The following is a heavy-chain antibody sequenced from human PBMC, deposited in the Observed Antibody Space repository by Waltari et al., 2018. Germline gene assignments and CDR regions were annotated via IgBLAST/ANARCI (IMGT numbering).Heavy chain of an antibody. V-gene: IGHV7-4-1*02. Sequence: QVQLVQSESKLKKPGASVKIACKASGYTFTNFAIDWLRQAPGQGLEWMGWISTATGNPTDARDFTGRFDFSLDTSVSTAYLQISSLKTEDTAVYFCARDRVVGATDWGYWGQGTLVTVSS. CDR2: ISTATGNP. CDR1: GYTFTNFA. CDR3: ARDRVVGATDWGY. J-gene: IGHJ4*02. D-gene: IGHD1-26*01.